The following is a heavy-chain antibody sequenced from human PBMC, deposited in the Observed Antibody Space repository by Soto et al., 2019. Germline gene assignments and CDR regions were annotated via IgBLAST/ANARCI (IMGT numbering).Heavy chain of an antibody. D-gene: IGHD2-2*02. Sequence: GASVKVSCTASVYTFTSYGISWVRQAPGQGLEWMGWISAYNGNTNYAQKLQGRVTMTTDTSTSTAYMELRSLRSDDTAVYYCARVVPAAIDWFDPWGQGTLVTVSS. CDR2: ISAYNGNT. CDR1: VYTFTSYG. J-gene: IGHJ5*02. V-gene: IGHV1-18*01. CDR3: ARVVPAAIDWFDP.